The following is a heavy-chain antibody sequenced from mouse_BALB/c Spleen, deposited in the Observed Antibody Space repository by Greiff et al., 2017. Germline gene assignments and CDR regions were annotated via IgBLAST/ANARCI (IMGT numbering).Heavy chain of an antibody. J-gene: IGHJ2*01. V-gene: IGHV1-80*01. D-gene: IGHD2-4*01. CDR1: GYAFSSYW. CDR3: AREGDYELFDY. Sequence: QVQLQQSGAELVRPGSSVKISCKASGYAFSSYWMNWVKQRPGQGLEWIGQIYPGDGDTNYNGKFKGKATLTADKSSSTAYMQLSSLTSEDSAVYFCAREGDYELFDYWGQGTTLTVSS. CDR2: IYPGDGDT.